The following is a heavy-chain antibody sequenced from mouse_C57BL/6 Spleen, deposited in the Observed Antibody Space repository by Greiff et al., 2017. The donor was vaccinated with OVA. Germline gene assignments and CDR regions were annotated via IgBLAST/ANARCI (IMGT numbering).Heavy chain of an antibody. CDR1: GYTFTDYY. CDR2: INPNNGGT. J-gene: IGHJ1*03. V-gene: IGHV1-26*01. Sequence: REQSGPELVRSGGSVKISCKASGYTFTDYYMNWVKQSHGKSLEWIGDINPNNGGTSYNQKFKGKATLTVDKSSSTAYMELRSLTSEDSAVYCCATAQATGYWYFDVWGTGTTVTVSS. CDR3: ATAQATGYWYFDV. D-gene: IGHD3-2*02.